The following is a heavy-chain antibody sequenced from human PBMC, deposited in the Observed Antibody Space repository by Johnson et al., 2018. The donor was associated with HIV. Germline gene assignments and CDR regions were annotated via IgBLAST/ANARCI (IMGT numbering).Heavy chain of an antibody. V-gene: IGHV3-33*01. D-gene: IGHD6-6*01. Sequence: QVQLVESGGGVVQPGRSLRLSCAASGFTFNNYGMHWVRQAPGKGLEWVAVIWYDGSNKFYIDSVKGRFTISRDNSKNTLYLHMNSLRAEDSAVYYCARDRAPFYSSSSTPFDVFDIWGQGTMVTVSS. CDR3: ARDRAPFYSSSSTPFDVFDI. CDR2: IWYDGSNK. J-gene: IGHJ3*02. CDR1: GFTFNNYG.